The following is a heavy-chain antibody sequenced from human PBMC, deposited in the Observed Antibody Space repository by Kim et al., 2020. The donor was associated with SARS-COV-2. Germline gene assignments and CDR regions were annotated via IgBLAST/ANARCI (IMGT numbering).Heavy chain of an antibody. Sequence: SETLSLTCTVSGASVNSYYSSWYRQFPGKGLEWIGYISYSGNTKYNPSLKSRFTISLDRSKNQFSLNLRSLTAADTAMYYCARDASYYDSCFDSVWGQGT. V-gene: IGHV4-59*02. CDR1: GASVNSYY. CDR2: ISYSGNT. J-gene: IGHJ3*01. CDR3: ARDASYYDSCFDSV. D-gene: IGHD3-22*01.